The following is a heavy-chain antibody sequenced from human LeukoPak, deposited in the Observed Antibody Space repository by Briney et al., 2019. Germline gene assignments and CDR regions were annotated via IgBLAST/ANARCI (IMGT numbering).Heavy chain of an antibody. J-gene: IGHJ1*01. V-gene: IGHV3-23*01. Sequence: HPGGSLRLSCAASGFTFSSYAMSWVRQAPGKGLEWVSAISGSGGSTYYADSVKGRFTISRDNSKNTLYLQMSSLRAEDTAVYYCVIKASDTAMRYFQHWGQGTLVTVSS. CDR1: GFTFSSYA. CDR3: VIKASDTAMRYFQH. CDR2: ISGSGGST. D-gene: IGHD5-18*01.